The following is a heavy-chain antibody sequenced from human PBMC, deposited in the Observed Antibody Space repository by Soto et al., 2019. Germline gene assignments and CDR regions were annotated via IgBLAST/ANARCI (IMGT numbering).Heavy chain of an antibody. CDR2: IDGSGDS. CDR3: AREAGYVDY. V-gene: IGHV4-39*02. D-gene: IGHD1-1*01. CDR1: GGPIRSSSHY. Sequence: SETLSLTCTVSGGPIRSSSHYWGWIRQSPGTGLEWIGSIDGSGDSYYNPSLKGRVTIFVDTSKNQFSLKLISVTGADSAIYYCAREAGYVDYWGQGTLVTVSS. J-gene: IGHJ4*02.